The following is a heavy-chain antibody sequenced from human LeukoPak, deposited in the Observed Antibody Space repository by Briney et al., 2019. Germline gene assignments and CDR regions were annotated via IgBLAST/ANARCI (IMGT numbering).Heavy chain of an antibody. J-gene: IGHJ4*02. CDR3: AKDLDLPLAFDY. Sequence: ASVKVSCKASGYTFTGYNMNWVRQAPGQGLEWMGWINPNSGGTNYAQKFQGRVTMTRDTSISTAYMELSRLRSDDTAVYYCAKDLDLPLAFDYWGQGTLVTASS. V-gene: IGHV1-2*02. CDR2: INPNSGGT. D-gene: IGHD1-1*01. CDR1: GYTFTGYN.